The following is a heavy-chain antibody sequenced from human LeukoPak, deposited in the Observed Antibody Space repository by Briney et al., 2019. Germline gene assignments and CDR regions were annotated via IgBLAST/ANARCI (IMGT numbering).Heavy chain of an antibody. CDR3: ARDLVGVDYLDY. V-gene: IGHV3-33*01. J-gene: IGHJ4*02. CDR1: GFTFSSYG. Sequence: PGGSLRLSCAASGFTFSSYGMHWVRRAPGKGLERVAVIWYDGSNKYYADAVKGRSTISRDNSKNTLYPQMNSLRAEDTAVYYCARDLVGVDYLDYWGQGTLVTVSS. D-gene: IGHD3-16*01. CDR2: IWYDGSNK.